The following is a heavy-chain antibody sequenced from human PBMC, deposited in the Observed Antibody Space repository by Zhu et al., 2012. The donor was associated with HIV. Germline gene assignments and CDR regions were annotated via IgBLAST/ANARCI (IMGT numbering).Heavy chain of an antibody. D-gene: IGHD5-18*01. CDR1: GGSISSHY. CDR3: ARGGQLWFAGGEFDY. Sequence: QVQLQESGPGLVKPSETLSLTCTVSGGSISSHYWSWIRQPPGKGLEWIGYIYYSGSTNYNPSLKSRVTISVDTSKNQFSLKLSSVTAADTAVYYCARGGQLWFAGGEFDYWGQGTLGHRLL. J-gene: IGHJ4*02. CDR2: IYYSGST. V-gene: IGHV4-59*11.